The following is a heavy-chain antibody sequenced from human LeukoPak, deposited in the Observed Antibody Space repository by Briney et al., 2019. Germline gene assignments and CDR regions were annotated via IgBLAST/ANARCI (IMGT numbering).Heavy chain of an antibody. CDR2: ISSSSSTI. CDR3: VSPTADYPFLYYFDS. Sequence: GGSLRLSCAASGFTFSSYSMNWVRQAPGKGLEWVSYISSSSSTIYYADSVKGRFTISRDNAKNSLYLQMNSLRAEDTAVYYCVSPTADYPFLYYFDSWGQGTPVTVSS. V-gene: IGHV3-48*04. D-gene: IGHD5-12*01. CDR1: GFTFSSYS. J-gene: IGHJ4*02.